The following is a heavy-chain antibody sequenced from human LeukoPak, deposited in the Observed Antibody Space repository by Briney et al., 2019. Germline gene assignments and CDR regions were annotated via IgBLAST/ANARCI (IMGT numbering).Heavy chain of an antibody. CDR1: GFTFSSYE. D-gene: IGHD4-23*01. J-gene: IGHJ2*01. Sequence: PGGSLRLSCAASGFTFSSYEMNWVRQAPGKGLEWVSYISSSGSTVYYADSVKGRFTISRDNAKNSLYLQMNSLRDEDTAVYYCAKNNDYGGSYWYFDLWGRGTLVTVSS. CDR2: ISSSGSTV. CDR3: AKNNDYGGSYWYFDL. V-gene: IGHV3-48*03.